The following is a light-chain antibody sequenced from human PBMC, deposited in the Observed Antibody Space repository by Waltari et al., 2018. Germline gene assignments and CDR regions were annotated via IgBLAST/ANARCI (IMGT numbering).Light chain of an antibody. V-gene: IGKV3-15*01. Sequence: EIVMTQSPATLSVSPGERATLSCRASQGVSSSLAWYQEKPGQAPRLLIYGASTRATGIPGRFRGSGSGAEFTLTISSLQSEDSAVYYCQQYNAWPRTFGQGTKLEVK. CDR1: QGVSSS. J-gene: IGKJ1*01. CDR3: QQYNAWPRT. CDR2: GAS.